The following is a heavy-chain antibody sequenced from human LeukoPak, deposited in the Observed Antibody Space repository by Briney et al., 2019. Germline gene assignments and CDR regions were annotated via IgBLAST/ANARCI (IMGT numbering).Heavy chain of an antibody. CDR3: ARARDDFWSGYPGGY. CDR2: INPNSGGT. V-gene: IGHV1-2*02. J-gene: IGHJ4*02. CDR1: GYTFTGYY. Sequence: GASVKVSCKASGYTFTGYYMHWVLQAPGQGLEWMGWINPNSGGTNYAQKFQGRVTMTRDTSISTAYMELSRLRSDDTAVYYCARARDDFWSGYPGGYWGQGTLVTVSS. D-gene: IGHD3-3*01.